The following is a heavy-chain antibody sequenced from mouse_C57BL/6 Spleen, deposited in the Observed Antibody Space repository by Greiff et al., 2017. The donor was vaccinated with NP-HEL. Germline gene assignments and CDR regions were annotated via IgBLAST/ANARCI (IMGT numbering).Heavy chain of an antibody. J-gene: IGHJ2*01. CDR1: GYSFTGYY. CDR3: SGSVYGSRGYDFDG. D-gene: IGHD1-1*01. V-gene: IGHV1-42*01. Sequence: EVQLQQPGPELVKPGASVKISCKASGYSFTGYYMNWVKQSPEKSLEWIGEINPSTGGTTYNQKFKAKATLTVDKSSSTAYMQLKSLTSEDSAVYYCSGSVYGSRGYDFDGWGKGTTVTVSS. CDR2: INPSTGGT.